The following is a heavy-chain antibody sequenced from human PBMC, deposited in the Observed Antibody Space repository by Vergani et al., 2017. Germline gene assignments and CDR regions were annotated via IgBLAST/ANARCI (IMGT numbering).Heavy chain of an antibody. CDR3: ARLQKGYSSSFDF. V-gene: IGHV3-11*01. D-gene: IGHD5-18*01. CDR1: GCTFSDHY. Sequence: QVQLVESGGGLVKDGGSLRLSCAASGCTFSDHYMSWIRQAPGKGLEWVSFISSSGNTKYYADSVRGRFTISMDNAKKSLYLQINSLRVDDTAVYYCARLQKGYSSSFDFWGQGTLVTVSS. J-gene: IGHJ4*02. CDR2: ISSSGNTK.